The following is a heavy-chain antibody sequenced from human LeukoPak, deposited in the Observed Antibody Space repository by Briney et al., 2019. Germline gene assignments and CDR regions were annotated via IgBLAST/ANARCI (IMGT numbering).Heavy chain of an antibody. J-gene: IGHJ4*02. CDR1: GGSFNDYY. CDR3: ARVSEIMISFGGVISHFDN. CDR2: INHSGGT. Sequence: SETLSLTCSLYGGSFNDYYWSWIRQPPGKGLEWIGEINHSGGTNYNPSLWCRLTISIDTSKHQFSLQVTSVTAADTGVYFCARVSEIMISFGGVISHFDNWGQGALVTVSS. V-gene: IGHV4-34*01. D-gene: IGHD3-16*02.